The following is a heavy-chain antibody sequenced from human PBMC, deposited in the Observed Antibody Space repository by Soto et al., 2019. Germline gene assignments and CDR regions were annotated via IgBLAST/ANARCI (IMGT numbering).Heavy chain of an antibody. V-gene: IGHV4-59*08. CDR3: ASRGTTTYCSGGSCYARGFDY. Sequence: SETLSLTCTVSGGSISSYYWSWIRQPPGKGLEWIGYIYYSGSTYYNPSLKSRVTISVDTSKNQFSLKLSSVTAADTAVYYCASRGTTTYCSGGSCYARGFDYWGQGTLVTVSS. CDR1: GGSISSYY. CDR2: IYYSGST. D-gene: IGHD2-15*01. J-gene: IGHJ4*02.